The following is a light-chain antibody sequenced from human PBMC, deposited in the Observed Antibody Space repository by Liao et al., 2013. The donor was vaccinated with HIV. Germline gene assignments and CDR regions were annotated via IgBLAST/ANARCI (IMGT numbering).Light chain of an antibody. CDR3: QSADRSATYEV. V-gene: IGLV3-25*03. CDR1: KLGDKY. CDR2: QDT. Sequence: SHELTQPPSVSVSPGQTANITCSADKLGDKYAFWYQQKPGQSPVLVIYQDTQRPSGIPERFSGSSSGTTVTLTISGVQAEDEADYYCQSADRSATYEVFGGGTKLSVL. J-gene: IGLJ3*02.